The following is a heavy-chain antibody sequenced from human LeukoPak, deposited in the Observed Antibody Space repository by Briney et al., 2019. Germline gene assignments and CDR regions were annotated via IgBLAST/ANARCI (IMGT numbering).Heavy chain of an antibody. CDR1: GFTVSSNY. CDR2: IYSGGTT. D-gene: IGHD1-26*01. J-gene: IGHJ4*02. CDR3: ARGKLGAATLDY. Sequence: GGSLRLSCAASGFTVSSNYMSWVRQAPGKGLEWVSLIYSGGTTYYADSVKGRFTISRDNSKNTLYLQMDSLRAEDTAVYYCARGKLGAATLDYWGQGTLVTVSS. V-gene: IGHV3-53*01.